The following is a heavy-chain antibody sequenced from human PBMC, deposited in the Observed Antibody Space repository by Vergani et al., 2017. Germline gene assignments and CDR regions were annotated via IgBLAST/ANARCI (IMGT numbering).Heavy chain of an antibody. CDR2: IYYSGST. V-gene: IGHV4-59*01. D-gene: IGHD2-21*02. CDR1: GGSISSYY. Sequence: QVQLQESGPGLVKPSETLSLTCTVSGGSISSYYWSWIRQPPGKGLEWIGYIYYSGSTNYNPSLKSRVTISLDTSKNQFSLKLSSVTAADTAVYYCARNPYCGGDCYSDSFDICGQGTMVTVSS. CDR3: ARNPYCGGDCYSDSFDI. J-gene: IGHJ3*02.